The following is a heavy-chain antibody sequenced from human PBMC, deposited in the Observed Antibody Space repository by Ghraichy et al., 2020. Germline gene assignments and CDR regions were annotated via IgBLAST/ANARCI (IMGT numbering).Heavy chain of an antibody. V-gene: IGHV2-70*01. D-gene: IGHD6-19*01. CDR3: ARIGSGWYLGSDYGMDV. J-gene: IGHJ6*02. CDR1: GFSLSTSGMC. CDR2: IDWDDDK. Sequence: SGPTLVKPTQTLTLTCTFSGFSLSTSGMCVSWIRQPPGKALEWLALIDWDDDKYYSTSLKTRLTISKDTSKNQVVLTMTNMDPVDTATYYCARIGSGWYLGSDYGMDVWGQGTTVIVSS.